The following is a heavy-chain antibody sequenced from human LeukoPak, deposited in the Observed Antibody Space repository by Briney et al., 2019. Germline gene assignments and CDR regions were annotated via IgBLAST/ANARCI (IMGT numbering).Heavy chain of an antibody. CDR1: GGAFSSYA. J-gene: IGHJ1*01. CDR3: ARDVVPAAEYFQH. Sequence: SVKVSCKASGGAFSSYAISWVRQAPGQGLEWMGGIIPIFGTANYAQKFQGRVTITADESTSTAYMELSSLRSEDTAVYYCARDVVPAAEYFQHWGQGTLVTVSS. D-gene: IGHD2-2*01. CDR2: IIPIFGTA. V-gene: IGHV1-69*13.